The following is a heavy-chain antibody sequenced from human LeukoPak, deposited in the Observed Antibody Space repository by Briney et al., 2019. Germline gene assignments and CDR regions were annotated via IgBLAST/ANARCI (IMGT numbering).Heavy chain of an antibody. CDR3: ARRLLRYFDWLSHDAFDI. CDR1: GYSFTSYW. V-gene: IGHV5-51*01. Sequence: GESLKISCKGSGYSFTSYWIGWVRQMPGKGLEWMGIIYPGDSDTRYSPSFQGQVTISADKSISTAYLQWSSLKASYTAMYYCARRLLRYFDWLSHDAFDIWGQGTMVTVSS. J-gene: IGHJ3*02. CDR2: IYPGDSDT. D-gene: IGHD3-9*01.